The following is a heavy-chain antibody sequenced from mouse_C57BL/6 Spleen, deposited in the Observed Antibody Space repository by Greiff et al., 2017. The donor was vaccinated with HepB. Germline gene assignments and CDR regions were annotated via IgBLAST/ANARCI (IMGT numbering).Heavy chain of an antibody. CDR3: ARGPMVTRAWFAY. CDR1: GFTFSSYA. V-gene: IGHV5-4*03. CDR2: ISDGGSYT. D-gene: IGHD2-2*01. J-gene: IGHJ3*01. Sequence: EVKLMESGGGLVKPGGSLKLSCAASGFTFSSYAMSWVRQTPEKRLEWVATISDGGSYTYYPDNVKGRFTISRDNAKNNLYLQMSHLKSEDTAMYYCARGPMVTRAWFAYWGQGTLVTVSA.